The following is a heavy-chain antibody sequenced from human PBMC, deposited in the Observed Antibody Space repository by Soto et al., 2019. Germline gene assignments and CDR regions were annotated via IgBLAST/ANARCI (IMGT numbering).Heavy chain of an antibody. CDR3: ARDHDILTGVDY. Sequence: ASVKVSCKASGYTFTSYGISWVRQAPGQGLEWMGWISAYNGNTNYAQKLQGRVTMTTDTSTRTAYMELRSLRSDYTAVYYCARDHDILTGVDYWGQGTLVTVSS. CDR2: ISAYNGNT. CDR1: GYTFTSYG. V-gene: IGHV1-18*01. D-gene: IGHD3-9*01. J-gene: IGHJ4*02.